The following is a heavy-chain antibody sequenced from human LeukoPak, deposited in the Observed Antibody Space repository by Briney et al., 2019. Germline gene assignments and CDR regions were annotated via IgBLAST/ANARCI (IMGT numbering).Heavy chain of an antibody. V-gene: IGHV3-53*01. D-gene: IGHD4-17*01. Sequence: GGSLRLSYAASGFTVSSNHMSWVRQAPGKGLEWVSVIYRGGSTYYADSVKGRFTISRDNSKNTLYLQMNSLRAEDTAVYYCARVQTTSVYYYGMDVWGQGTTVTVSS. CDR3: ARVQTTSVYYYGMDV. CDR2: IYRGGST. CDR1: GFTVSSNH. J-gene: IGHJ6*02.